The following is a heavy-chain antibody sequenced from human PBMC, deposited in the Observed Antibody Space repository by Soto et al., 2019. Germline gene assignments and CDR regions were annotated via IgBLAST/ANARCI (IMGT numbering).Heavy chain of an antibody. CDR1: GFTFSSYA. Sequence: EVQLLESGGGLVQPGGSLRLSCAASGFTFSSYAMSWVRQAPGKGLEWVSAISGSGGSTYYADSVKGRFTISRDNSKNTLYLQMNSLRAEDTAVYYCAKDAGVYCSGGSCDAIDIWGQGTMVTVSS. D-gene: IGHD2-15*01. J-gene: IGHJ3*02. V-gene: IGHV3-23*01. CDR3: AKDAGVYCSGGSCDAIDI. CDR2: ISGSGGST.